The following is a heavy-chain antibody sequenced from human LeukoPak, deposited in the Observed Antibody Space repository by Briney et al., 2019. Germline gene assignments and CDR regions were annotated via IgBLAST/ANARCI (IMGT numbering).Heavy chain of an antibody. CDR3: AKPLEKYTYGGNFDY. V-gene: IGHV3-23*01. CDR2: ISSSADST. D-gene: IGHD4-23*01. J-gene: IGHJ4*02. Sequence: GGSLRLSCEASGFTFSSYAMSWVRQAPGKGLAWVSVISSSADSTYYADSVKGRFSISRDNSKNTLYLQMNNLRAEDTAVYYCAKPLEKYTYGGNFDYWGQGILVTVSS. CDR1: GFTFSSYA.